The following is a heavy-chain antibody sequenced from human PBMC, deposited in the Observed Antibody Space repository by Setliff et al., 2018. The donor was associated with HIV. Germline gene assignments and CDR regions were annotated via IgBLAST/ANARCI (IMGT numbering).Heavy chain of an antibody. CDR2: IIPILGIP. V-gene: IGHV1-69*04. J-gene: IGHJ5*02. Sequence: SVKVSCKASGGAFISHTFTWVRQAPGQGLEWMGRIIPILGIPNYAQNFQGRLTISADKSTGTAYLELSSLRSDDSAVYFCAKEQEIGSYLDPWGQGTLVTVSS. CDR3: AKEQEIGSYLDP. CDR1: GGAFISHT. D-gene: IGHD2-2*02.